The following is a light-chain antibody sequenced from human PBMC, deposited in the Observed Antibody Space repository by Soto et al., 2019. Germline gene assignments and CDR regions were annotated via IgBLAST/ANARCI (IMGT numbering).Light chain of an antibody. V-gene: IGKV2-30*01. Sequence: DVVMTQSPLSLPVTLGQPASISCRSSHSLMYSDGISYLSWLQQRPGQSPRRLIYKVSNRDSWVPDRFSGSGSGNDFTLKISRVEDDDVGVYYCMQGTHWPPGTLGQGTKLEIK. CDR3: MQGTHWPPGT. CDR1: HSLMYSDGISY. CDR2: KVS. J-gene: IGKJ2*01.